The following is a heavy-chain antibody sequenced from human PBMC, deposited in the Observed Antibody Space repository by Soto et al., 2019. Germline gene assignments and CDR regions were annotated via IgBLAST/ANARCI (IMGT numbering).Heavy chain of an antibody. CDR2: IYPGDSDT. Sequence: GESLKISCNGSGYSFTSYWIGWVRQMPGKGLEWMGIIYPGDSDTRYSPSFQGQVTISADKSISTAYLQWSSLKASDTAMYYCARRTPLYTAMVYAFDIWGQGTTVTV. CDR1: GYSFTSYW. V-gene: IGHV5-51*01. D-gene: IGHD5-18*01. CDR3: ARRTPLYTAMVYAFDI. J-gene: IGHJ3*02.